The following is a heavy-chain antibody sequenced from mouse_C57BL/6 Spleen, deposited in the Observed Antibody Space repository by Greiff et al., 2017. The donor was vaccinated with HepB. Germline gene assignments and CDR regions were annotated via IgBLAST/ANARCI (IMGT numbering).Heavy chain of an antibody. CDR3: ARSGYYGRRAWFAY. Sequence: VQLQQPGAELVKPGASVKMSCKASGYTFTSYWITWVKQRPGQGLEWIGDIYPGSGSTNYNEKFKSKATLTVDTSSSTAYMQLSSLISEDSAVYYCARSGYYGRRAWFAYWGQGTLVTVSA. V-gene: IGHV1-55*01. CDR1: GYTFTSYW. J-gene: IGHJ3*01. CDR2: IYPGSGST. D-gene: IGHD1-1*01.